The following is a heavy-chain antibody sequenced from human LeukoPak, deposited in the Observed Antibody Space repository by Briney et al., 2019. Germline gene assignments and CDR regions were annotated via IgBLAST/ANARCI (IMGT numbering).Heavy chain of an antibody. Sequence: GASVKVSCKASGYTFPSYGINWVRQAPGQGLEWMGWISAYNGNTQYAQKLQDRVTMTTDTSTSTAYMELRSLRSDDTAVYYCARDFYDFLTGYYIGYWGQGTLVTVSS. D-gene: IGHD3-9*01. V-gene: IGHV1-18*01. CDR1: GYTFPSYG. CDR2: ISAYNGNT. CDR3: ARDFYDFLTGYYIGY. J-gene: IGHJ4*02.